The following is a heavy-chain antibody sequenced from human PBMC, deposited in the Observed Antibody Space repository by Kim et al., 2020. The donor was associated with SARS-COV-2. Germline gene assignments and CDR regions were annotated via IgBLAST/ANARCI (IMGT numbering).Heavy chain of an antibody. D-gene: IGHD6-13*01. V-gene: IGHV4-4*07. J-gene: IGHJ4*02. CDR3: ARSGSIAAAPFDY. Sequence: YNPSLKSRVTMSVDTSKNQFSLKLSSVTVADTAVYYCARSGSIAAAPFDYWGQGTLVTVSS.